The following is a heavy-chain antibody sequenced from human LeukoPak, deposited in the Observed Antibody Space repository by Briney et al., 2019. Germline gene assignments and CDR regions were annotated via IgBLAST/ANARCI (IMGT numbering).Heavy chain of an antibody. CDR2: ISSSSSYI. CDR3: AGSGTRYYYYYMDV. J-gene: IGHJ6*03. CDR1: GFTFSSYS. D-gene: IGHD3-10*01. Sequence: GGSLRLSCAASGFTFSSYSMNWVRQAPGKGLEWVSSISSSSSYIYYADSVKGRFTISRDNAKNSLYLQMNSLRAEDTAVYYCAGSGTRYYYYYMDVWGKGTTVTVSS. V-gene: IGHV3-21*01.